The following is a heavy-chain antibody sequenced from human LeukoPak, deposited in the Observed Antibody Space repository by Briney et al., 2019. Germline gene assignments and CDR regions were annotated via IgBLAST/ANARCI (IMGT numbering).Heavy chain of an antibody. D-gene: IGHD6-13*01. Sequence: SETLSLTCTVSGGSISSSSYYWGWIRQPPGKGLEWIGSIYYSGSTYYNPSLKSRVTISVDTSKNRFSLKLSSVTAADTAVYYCARQNSSWYYYYYGMDVWGQGTTVTVSS. CDR2: IYYSGST. V-gene: IGHV4-39*01. J-gene: IGHJ6*02. CDR3: ARQNSSWYYYYYGMDV. CDR1: GGSISSSSYY.